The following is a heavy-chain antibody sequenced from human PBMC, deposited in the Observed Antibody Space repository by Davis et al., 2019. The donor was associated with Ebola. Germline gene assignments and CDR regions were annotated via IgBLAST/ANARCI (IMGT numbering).Heavy chain of an antibody. CDR1: GFTFNTYA. V-gene: IGHV3-23*01. D-gene: IGHD2-15*01. CDR2: ISPHSTTI. J-gene: IGHJ5*02. CDR3: AKRIVAVLTP. Sequence: GESLKISCAASGFTFNTYAMSWVRQAPGKGLEWVSVISPHSTTIYYADSVKGRFTISRDNSKNTLYLQMNSLRAEDTAVYYCAKRIVAVLTPWGQGTLVTVSS.